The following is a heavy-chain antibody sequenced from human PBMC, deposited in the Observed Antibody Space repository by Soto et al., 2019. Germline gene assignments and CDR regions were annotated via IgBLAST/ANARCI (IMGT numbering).Heavy chain of an antibody. V-gene: IGHV4-31*02. CDR2: IYNSGRS. J-gene: IGHJ2*01. Sequence: RKGLEWIANIYNSGRSYYNPSLKSRVTISVDTSKNQFSLKLSSVTAADSAVFFFFQAEDGIRDVRSVSAFLLNRSSDL. CDR3: FQAEDGIRDVRSVSAFLLNRSSDL. D-gene: IGHD3-10*02.